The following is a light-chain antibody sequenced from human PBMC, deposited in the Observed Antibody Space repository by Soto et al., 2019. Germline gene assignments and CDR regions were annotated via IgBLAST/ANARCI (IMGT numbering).Light chain of an antibody. CDR2: GAS. J-gene: IGKJ1*01. CDR3: QQSFSPPPT. Sequence: DIQLPPSPSFPSASVGDRATVSCRASQGIIYFLSWQQHRRGAAPILLIYGASNLQNGVPSRCSGGGSGADFTLTISSLEAEDFATYYCQQSFSPPPTFGQGTKVDIK. CDR1: QGIIYF. V-gene: IGKV1-39*01.